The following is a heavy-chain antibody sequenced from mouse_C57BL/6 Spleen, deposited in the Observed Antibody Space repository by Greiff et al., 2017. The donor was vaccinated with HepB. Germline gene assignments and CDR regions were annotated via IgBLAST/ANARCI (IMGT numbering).Heavy chain of an antibody. Sequence: VQLQESGAELVRPGASVTLSCKASGYTFTDYEMHWVKQTPVHGLEWIGAIDPETGGTAYNQKFQGKAILTADKSSSTAYMELRSLTSEDSAVYYCTRWEDGSAMDYWGQGTSVTVSS. J-gene: IGHJ4*01. D-gene: IGHD1-1*01. V-gene: IGHV1-15*01. CDR2: IDPETGGT. CDR3: TRWEDGSAMDY. CDR1: GYTFTDYE.